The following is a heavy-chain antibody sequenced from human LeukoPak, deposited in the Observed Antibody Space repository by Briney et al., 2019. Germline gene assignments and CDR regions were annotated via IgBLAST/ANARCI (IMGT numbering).Heavy chain of an antibody. D-gene: IGHD1-7*01. CDR1: GYTFTGYY. Sequence: ASVKVSCKASGYTFTGYYMHWVRQAPGQGLEWMGWINPNSGGTNYAQKFQGRVTMTRDTSISTAYMELSRLRSDDTAVYYCARDNWNYSQIYYYYRDVWGKGTTVTVSS. CDR2: INPNSGGT. V-gene: IGHV1-2*02. CDR3: ARDNWNYSQIYYYYRDV. J-gene: IGHJ6*03.